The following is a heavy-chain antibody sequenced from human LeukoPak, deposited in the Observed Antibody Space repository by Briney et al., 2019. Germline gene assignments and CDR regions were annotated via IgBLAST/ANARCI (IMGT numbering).Heavy chain of an antibody. CDR2: ISGSGGST. J-gene: IGHJ4*02. CDR3: AIEMGYSYGSDY. Sequence: PGGSLRLSCAASGFTFSSYAMSWVRQAPGKGLEWVSAISGSGGSTYYADSVKGRFTISRDNSKNTLYLQMDSLRAEDTAVYYCAIEMGYSYGSDYWGQGTLVTVSS. D-gene: IGHD5-18*01. CDR1: GFTFSSYA. V-gene: IGHV3-23*01.